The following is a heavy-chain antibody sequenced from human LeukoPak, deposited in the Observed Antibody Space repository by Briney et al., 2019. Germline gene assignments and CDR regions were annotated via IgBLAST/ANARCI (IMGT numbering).Heavy chain of an antibody. CDR2: INPNSGGT. Sequence: ASVKVSCKGSGYTFTGYYMHWVRQAPGQGLEWMGWINPNSGGTNYAQKFQGRVTMTRDTSISTAYMEPSRLRSDDTAVYYCARSGLGGYDSFDPWGQGTLVTVSS. D-gene: IGHD5-12*01. CDR3: ARSGLGGYDSFDP. V-gene: IGHV1-2*02. CDR1: GYTFTGYY. J-gene: IGHJ5*02.